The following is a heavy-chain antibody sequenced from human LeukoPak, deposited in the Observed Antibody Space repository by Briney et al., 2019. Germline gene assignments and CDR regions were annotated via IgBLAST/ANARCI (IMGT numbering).Heavy chain of an antibody. J-gene: IGHJ2*01. Sequence: GGSLRLSCAASGFTFSSYTMNWVRQAPGKGLEWVSSISSSSSYIYYADSVKGRFTISRDNAKNSLYLQMNSLRAEDTAVYYCARTAYNIVVVVAATPDWYFDLWGRGTLVTVSS. V-gene: IGHV3-21*01. CDR1: GFTFSSYT. CDR3: ARTAYNIVVVVAATPDWYFDL. D-gene: IGHD2-15*01. CDR2: ISSSSSYI.